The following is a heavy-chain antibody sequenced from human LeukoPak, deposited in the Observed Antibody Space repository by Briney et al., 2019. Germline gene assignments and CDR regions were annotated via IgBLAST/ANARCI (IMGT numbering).Heavy chain of an antibody. D-gene: IGHD3-22*01. CDR3: AKRGVVIRVILVGFYKEAYYFDS. J-gene: IGHJ4*02. Sequence: GGSLRLSCAVSGITLSNYGMSWVRKAPGKGLEWVAGMSGSGGGTNYADSVKGRFTVSRDNSKNTLYLQMRSLRAEDTAVYFCAKRGVVIRVILVGFYKEAYYFDSWGQGALVTVSS. CDR1: GITLSNYG. CDR2: MSGSGGGT. V-gene: IGHV3-23*01.